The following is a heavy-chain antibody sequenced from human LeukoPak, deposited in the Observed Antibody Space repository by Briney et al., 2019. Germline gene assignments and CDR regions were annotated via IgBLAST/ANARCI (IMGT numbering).Heavy chain of an antibody. CDR2: IPYDGSNK. J-gene: IGHJ4*02. V-gene: IGHV3-30*01. CDR1: GFTFSRYA. CDR3: ARDFRSGYPGGD. Sequence: PGGSLRLSCAASGFTFSRYAMHWVRQAPGKGLEWVAVIPYDGSNKNYADSVKGRFTISRDNSKNTLYLQMNSLRAEDTAVYYCARDFRSGYPGGDWGQGTLVTVSS. D-gene: IGHD3-22*01.